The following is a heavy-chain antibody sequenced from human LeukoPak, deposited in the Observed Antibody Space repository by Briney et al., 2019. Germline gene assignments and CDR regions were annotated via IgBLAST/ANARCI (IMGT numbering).Heavy chain of an antibody. CDR1: GFTFSSYG. CDR2: ISGSGGST. CDR3: ASRGRITMVRGVLTTPDAFDI. V-gene: IGHV3-23*01. D-gene: IGHD3-10*01. Sequence: GGSLRLSCAASGFTFSSYGMHWVRQAPGKGLEWVSAISGSGGSTYYADSVKGRFTISRDNSKNTLYLQMNSLRAEDTAVYYCASRGRITMVRGVLTTPDAFDIWGQGTMVTVSS. J-gene: IGHJ3*02.